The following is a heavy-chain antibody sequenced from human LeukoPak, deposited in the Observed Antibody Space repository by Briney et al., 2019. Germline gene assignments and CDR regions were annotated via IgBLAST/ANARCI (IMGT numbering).Heavy chain of an antibody. CDR2: IKSDGSFT. V-gene: IGHV3-74*01. J-gene: IGHJ3*02. Sequence: PGGSLRLSCVASGFTFSSHWMHWVRQAPGKGLVWVSHIKSDGSFTNYADSVKGRFTISRDNAKNTLYLQMNSLRPEDTAVYYCARGTGALDIWGQGTKVTVSS. D-gene: IGHD1-1*01. CDR3: ARGTGALDI. CDR1: GFTFSSHW.